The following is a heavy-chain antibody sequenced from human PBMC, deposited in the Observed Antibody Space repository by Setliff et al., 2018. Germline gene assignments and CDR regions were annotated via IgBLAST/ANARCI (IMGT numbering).Heavy chain of an antibody. CDR2: INYSGST. Sequence: SETLSLTCSVLGDSLSSGTQYWAWIRQPPGKGLEWIGNINYSGSTYYNPSLKSRVTMSVDASKNQVSLKMTSVTAEDTAVYYCAKVDIDYIMTRDNTWQYIFYMDVWGRGTKVTVSS. CDR3: AKVDIDYIMTRDNTWQYIFYMDV. D-gene: IGHD5-12*01. CDR1: GDSLSSGTQY. J-gene: IGHJ6*03. V-gene: IGHV4-39*01.